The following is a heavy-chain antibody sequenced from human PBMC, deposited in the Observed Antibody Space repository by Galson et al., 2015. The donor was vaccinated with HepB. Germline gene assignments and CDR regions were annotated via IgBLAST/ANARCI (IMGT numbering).Heavy chain of an antibody. CDR3: ARTSTVVTYNFDY. Sequence: PALVKPTQTLTVTCTFSGFSLSTSGMRVSWIRQPPGKALEWLARIDWDDDKFYSRSLKTRLTISKDTSKNQVVLTMTNMDPVDTATYFCARTSTVVTYNFDYWGQGTLVTVSS. V-gene: IGHV2-70*04. D-gene: IGHD4-23*01. CDR1: GFSLSTSGMR. J-gene: IGHJ4*02. CDR2: IDWDDDK.